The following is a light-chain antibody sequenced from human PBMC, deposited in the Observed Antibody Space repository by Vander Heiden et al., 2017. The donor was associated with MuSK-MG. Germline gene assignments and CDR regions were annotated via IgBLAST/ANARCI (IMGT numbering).Light chain of an antibody. CDR2: GAS. CDR1: QSVSSSY. J-gene: IGKJ2*02. V-gene: IGKV3-20*01. Sequence: EIVLTQSPGTLSLSPGERATPSCRASQSVSSSYLAWYQQKPGQAPRLLIYGASSRATGIPDRFSGSGSGTDFTLTISRLEPEDFAVYYCQQDGSSPGTFGQGTKLEIK. CDR3: QQDGSSPGT.